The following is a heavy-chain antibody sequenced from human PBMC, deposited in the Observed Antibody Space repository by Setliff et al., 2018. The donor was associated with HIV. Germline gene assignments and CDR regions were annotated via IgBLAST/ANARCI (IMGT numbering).Heavy chain of an antibody. CDR1: GESFSAYY. V-gene: IGHV4-34*01. Sequence: SETLSLTCAVYGESFSAYYWSWIRQPPGKGLEWIGQINHSGSTNYNPSLKTRVSISIGTSKNQFSLKLTSVTAADSAVYYCARLRRSSGWSFDYWAQGTLVTVSS. CDR3: ARLRRSSGWSFDY. D-gene: IGHD6-19*01. J-gene: IGHJ4*02. CDR2: INHSGST.